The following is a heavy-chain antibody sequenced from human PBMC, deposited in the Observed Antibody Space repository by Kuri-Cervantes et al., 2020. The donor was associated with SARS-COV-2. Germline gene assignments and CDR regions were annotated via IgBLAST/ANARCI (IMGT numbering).Heavy chain of an antibody. D-gene: IGHD6-13*01. CDR2: ISSSSSYI. Sequence: GESLKISCAASGFTFSSYSMNWVRQAPGKGLEWVSSISSSSSYIYYADSVKGRFTISRDNAKNSLYLQMSSLRAEDTAVYYCARDPYSSSWYRYYYGMDVWGQGTTVTVSS. CDR1: GFTFSSYS. V-gene: IGHV3-21*01. J-gene: IGHJ6*02. CDR3: ARDPYSSSWYRYYYGMDV.